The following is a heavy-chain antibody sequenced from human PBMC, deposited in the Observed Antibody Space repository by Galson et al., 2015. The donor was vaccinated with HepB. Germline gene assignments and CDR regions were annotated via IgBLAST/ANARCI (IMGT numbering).Heavy chain of an antibody. CDR3: TREGKSNSGWYQLGYFDL. CDR1: GFTFGDYA. J-gene: IGHJ2*01. Sequence: SLRLSCAASGFTFGDYAMSWVRQAPGKGLEWVGFIRSKAYGGTTEYAASVKGRFTTSRDDSKSIAYLQMNSLKTEDTAVYYCTREGKSNSGWYQLGYFDLWGRGTLVTVSS. CDR2: IRSKAYGGTT. D-gene: IGHD6-19*01. V-gene: IGHV3-49*04.